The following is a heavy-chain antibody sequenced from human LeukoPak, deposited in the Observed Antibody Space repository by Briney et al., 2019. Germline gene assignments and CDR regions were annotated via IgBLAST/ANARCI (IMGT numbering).Heavy chain of an antibody. J-gene: IGHJ4*02. V-gene: IGHV4-34*01. CDR1: GGSFSGYY. CDR2: INHSGST. D-gene: IGHD6-13*01. Sequence: SETLSLTCAVYGGSFSGYYWSWIRQPPGKGLEWIGGINHSGSTNYNPSLKSRVTISVDTSKNQFSLKLSSVTAADTAVYYCARGPSGAAAAKTGVDYWGQGTLVTVSS. CDR3: ARGPSGAAAAKTGVDY.